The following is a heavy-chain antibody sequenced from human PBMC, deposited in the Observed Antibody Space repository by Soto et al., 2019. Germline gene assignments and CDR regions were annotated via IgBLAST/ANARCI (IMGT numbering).Heavy chain of an antibody. CDR1: GVTVSSSY. CDR3: TRDGYSSNWLGY. J-gene: IGHJ4*02. CDR2: IYSGGST. V-gene: IGHV3-53*02. Sequence: EVQLVETGGGWIQPGGSLRLSCAASGVTVSSSYMSWVRQAPGKGLEWVSLIYSGGSTYYADSVKGRFTISRDNSKNMLYLHINSLRDEDTAVYYCTRDGYSSNWLGYWGQGTLIIVSS. D-gene: IGHD6-13*01.